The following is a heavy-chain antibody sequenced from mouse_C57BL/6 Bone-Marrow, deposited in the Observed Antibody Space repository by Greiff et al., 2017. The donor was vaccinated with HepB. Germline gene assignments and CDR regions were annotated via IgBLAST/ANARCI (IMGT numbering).Heavy chain of an antibody. CDR3: ARGLLLGFAY. CDR2: INPNNGGT. D-gene: IGHD2-1*01. V-gene: IGHV1-26*01. Sequence: EVQLQQSGPELVKPGASVKISCKASGYTFTDYYMNWVKQSHGKSLEWIGDINPNNGGTSYNQKFKGKATLTVDKSSSTAYMELRSLTSEDSAVYYCARGLLLGFAYWGQGTLGTVSA. CDR1: GYTFTDYY. J-gene: IGHJ3*01.